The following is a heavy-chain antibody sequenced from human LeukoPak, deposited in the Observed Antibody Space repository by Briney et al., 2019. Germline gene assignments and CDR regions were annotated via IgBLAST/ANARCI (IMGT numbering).Heavy chain of an antibody. V-gene: IGHV3-66*01. J-gene: IGHJ4*02. Sequence: GGSLRLSCAASGFTVSSNYMSWVRQAPGKGLEWVSVIYSGGSTYYADSVKGRFTISRDNSKNTLYLQMSSLRAEDTAVYYCARGHVTAMGDYWGQGTLVTVSS. CDR1: GFTVSSNY. D-gene: IGHD5-18*01. CDR3: ARGHVTAMGDY. CDR2: IYSGGST.